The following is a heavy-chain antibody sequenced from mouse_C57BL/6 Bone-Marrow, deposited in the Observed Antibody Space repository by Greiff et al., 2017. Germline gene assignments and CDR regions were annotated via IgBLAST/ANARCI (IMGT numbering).Heavy chain of an antibody. CDR2: IDPSDSYT. Sequence: VQLQQPGAELVKPGASVKLSCKASGYTFTSYWMQWVKQRPGQGLEWIGEIDPSDSYTNYNQKFKGKATLTVDTPSSTAYMQLSSLTSEDSAVYYCARERGFLYYFDYWGKGTTLTVSS. CDR1: GYTFTSYW. CDR3: ARERGFLYYFDY. J-gene: IGHJ2*01. V-gene: IGHV1-50*01.